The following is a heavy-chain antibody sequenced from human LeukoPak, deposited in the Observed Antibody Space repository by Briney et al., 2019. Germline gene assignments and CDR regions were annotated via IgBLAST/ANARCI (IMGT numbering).Heavy chain of an antibody. Sequence: QPGGSLRLSCAASGFTFSTYWMSWVRQAPGKGLEWVANIKEDGSEKYYVDSVKGRFTISRDNAKNTVYLQMNSLRAEDTAVYYCARDSGLTTVTTYWGNWGQGTLVTVSS. CDR1: GFTFSTYW. CDR2: IKEDGSEK. J-gene: IGHJ4*02. D-gene: IGHD4-17*01. V-gene: IGHV3-7*05. CDR3: ARDSGLTTVTTYWGN.